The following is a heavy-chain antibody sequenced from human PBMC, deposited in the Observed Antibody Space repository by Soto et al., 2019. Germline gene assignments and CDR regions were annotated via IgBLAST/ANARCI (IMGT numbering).Heavy chain of an antibody. CDR3: ARRVLPADRHYYYYYIDV. Sequence: SETLSLTCAVYGGSFSGYYWSWIRQPPGKGLEWIGEINHSGSTNYNPSLKSRVTISVDTSKNQFSLKLSSVTAADTAVYYCARRVLPADRHYYYYYIDVWGKRTTVTGSS. CDR1: GGSFSGYY. D-gene: IGHD2-2*01. CDR2: INHSGST. J-gene: IGHJ6*03. V-gene: IGHV4-34*01.